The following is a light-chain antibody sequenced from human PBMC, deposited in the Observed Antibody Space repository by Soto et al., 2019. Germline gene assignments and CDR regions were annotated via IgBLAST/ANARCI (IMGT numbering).Light chain of an antibody. CDR2: GTS. V-gene: IGKV3-20*01. CDR1: QSVPSTY. J-gene: IGKJ5*01. Sequence: VLSQSPGRVSLSPGERATLSCRASQSVPSTYFAWYQQKPGQPPRLLISGTSNRATGIPDRFSGGGSGTEFTLTISSLQSEDFVVYYCQQYNSWPPITFGQGTRLEIK. CDR3: QQYNSWPPIT.